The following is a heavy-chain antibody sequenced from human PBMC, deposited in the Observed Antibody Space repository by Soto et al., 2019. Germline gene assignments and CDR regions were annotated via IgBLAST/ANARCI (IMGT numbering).Heavy chain of an antibody. CDR3: EKVPIRPYYFDY. D-gene: IGHD2-2*01. CDR2: ISNDGSKN. Sequence: GGSLRLSCAASGFTFSNYGMHWVRQAPGKGLEWVAFISNDGSKNYYADSVRGRFTISRDNSMNKLFLQMNSLRPEDTATYYFEKVPIRPYYFDYWGQVSLVTVSA. V-gene: IGHV3-30*18. CDR1: GFTFSNYG. J-gene: IGHJ4*02.